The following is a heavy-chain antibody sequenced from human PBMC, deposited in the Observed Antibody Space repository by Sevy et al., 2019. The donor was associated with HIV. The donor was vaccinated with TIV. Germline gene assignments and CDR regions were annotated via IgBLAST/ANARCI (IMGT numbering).Heavy chain of an antibody. V-gene: IGHV3-30*03. J-gene: IGHJ6*02. Sequence: VGSLRLSCEASGFTFNSYGMHWVRQAPGKGLEWVAVISYDGSEKYYADSVKGRFTISREKSKNMVYVQMNSLRAEDTAVYYCARMFRSYGMDVWGQGTTVTVSS. CDR2: ISYDGSEK. CDR3: ARMFRSYGMDV. D-gene: IGHD3-10*01. CDR1: GFTFNSYG.